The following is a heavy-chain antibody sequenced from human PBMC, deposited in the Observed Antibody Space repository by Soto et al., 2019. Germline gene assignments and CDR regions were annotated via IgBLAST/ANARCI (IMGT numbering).Heavy chain of an antibody. CDR2: IFPGDSDT. D-gene: IGHD2-8*02. CDR3: AAGFSTGLDAFDI. CDR1: EYNFANYW. V-gene: IGHV5-51*01. J-gene: IGHJ3*02. Sequence: GASLKISCKGSEYNFANYWIGLVRQMPGKGLEWMGMIFPGDSDTKNNPSLQGQITMSVDKSDSSAYLQWRSLKASDTAMYYCAAGFSTGLDAFDIWGQGTMVTVS.